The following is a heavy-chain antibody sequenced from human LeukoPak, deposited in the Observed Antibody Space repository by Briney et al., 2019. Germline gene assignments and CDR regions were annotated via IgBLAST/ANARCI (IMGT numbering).Heavy chain of an antibody. CDR2: IYYSGST. CDR1: GGSISSYY. CDR3: ARLRGSYPDY. D-gene: IGHD1-26*01. V-gene: IGHV4-59*08. Sequence: SETLSLTCTVSGGSISSYYWSWIRQPPGKGLERIGYIYYSGSTNYNPSLKSRVTISVDTSKNQFSLKLSSVAAADTAVYYCARLRGSYPDYWGQGTLVTVSS. J-gene: IGHJ4*02.